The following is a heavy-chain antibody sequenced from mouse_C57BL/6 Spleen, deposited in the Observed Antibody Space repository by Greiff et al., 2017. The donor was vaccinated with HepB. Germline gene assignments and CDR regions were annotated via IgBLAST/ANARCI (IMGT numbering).Heavy chain of an antibody. J-gene: IGHJ4*01. CDR2: IHPNSGST. Sequence: QVQLQQPGAELVKPGASVKLSCKASGYTFTSYWMHWVKQRPGQGLEWIGMIHPNSGSTNYNEKFKSKATLTVDKSSSTAYMQLSSLTSEDSAVYYCARAHYGSSPMDCWGQGTSVTVSS. V-gene: IGHV1-64*01. D-gene: IGHD1-1*01. CDR3: ARAHYGSSPMDC. CDR1: GYTFTSYW.